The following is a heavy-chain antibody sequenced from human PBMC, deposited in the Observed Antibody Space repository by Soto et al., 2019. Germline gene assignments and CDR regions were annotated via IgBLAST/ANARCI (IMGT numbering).Heavy chain of an antibody. CDR3: AKGTTTVTTMRCDN. CDR2: ISGSGYST. D-gene: IGHD4-17*01. V-gene: IGHV3-23*01. Sequence: GGSLRLSCAASGFTFINTWMSWVRQTPGKGLEWVSAISGSGYSTYSADSVKGRFTISRDNSKNTLYLQMNSLRAEDTAVYYCAKGTTTVTTMRCDNWGQGTLVTVAS. CDR1: GFTFINTW. J-gene: IGHJ4*02.